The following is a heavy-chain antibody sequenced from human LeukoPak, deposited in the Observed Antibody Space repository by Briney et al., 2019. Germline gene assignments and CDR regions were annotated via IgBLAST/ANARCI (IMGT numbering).Heavy chain of an antibody. V-gene: IGHV1-18*01. CDR2: ISAYNGNT. CDR3: ARRITMVRGVIRQSTFFDY. CDR1: GYTSTSYG. J-gene: IGHJ4*02. D-gene: IGHD3-10*01. Sequence: ASVKVSCKASGYTSTSYGISWVRQAPGQGLEWMGWISAYNGNTNYAQKLQGRVTMTTDTSTSTAYMELRSLRSDDTAVYYCARRITMVRGVIRQSTFFDYWGQGTLVTVSS.